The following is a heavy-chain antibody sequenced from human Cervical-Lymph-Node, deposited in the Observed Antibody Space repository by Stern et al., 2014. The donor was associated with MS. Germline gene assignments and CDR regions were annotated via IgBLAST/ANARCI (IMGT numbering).Heavy chain of an antibody. V-gene: IGHV1-2*02. CDR3: ARELNWNDIFTNVFDI. Sequence: VQLVESGAEVKKPGASVKVSCKASGYTFSDHYMHWVRQAPGQGLEWMGWINAKSGITNYAQKFQGRVTMTRDTSISTAYMELSSLRSDDTAVYYCARELNWNDIFTNVFDIWGQGTRVTVS. CDR1: GYTFSDHY. CDR2: INAKSGIT. J-gene: IGHJ3*02. D-gene: IGHD1-20*01.